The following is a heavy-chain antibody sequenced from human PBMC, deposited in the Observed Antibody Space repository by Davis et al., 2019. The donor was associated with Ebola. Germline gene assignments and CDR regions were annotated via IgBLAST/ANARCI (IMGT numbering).Heavy chain of an antibody. D-gene: IGHD2-15*01. Sequence: GGSLRLSCAASGFRFSNYAMSWVRQGPGKGLEWVSAISGSGGGTYYADSVKGRFTISRDNSKNTLYLQMNSLRAEDTAVYYCAKDRGGYCSGASCYYDYWGQGILVTVSS. CDR1: GFRFSNYA. CDR3: AKDRGGYCSGASCYYDY. J-gene: IGHJ4*02. V-gene: IGHV3-23*01. CDR2: ISGSGGGT.